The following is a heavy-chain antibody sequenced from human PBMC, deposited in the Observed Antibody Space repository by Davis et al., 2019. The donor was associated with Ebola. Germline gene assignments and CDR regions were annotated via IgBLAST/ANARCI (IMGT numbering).Heavy chain of an antibody. D-gene: IGHD2-21*01. CDR3: VRSRDCVGSLDI. V-gene: IGHV3-73*01. J-gene: IGHJ3*02. CDR2: VRSKSNGYAT. Sequence: GESLKISCAASGFTFSVSAIHWVRQASGKGLEWLGRVRSKSNGYATEYAASVKGRFIISRDDSNNTAHLQMNSLRPEDTAVYYCVRSRDCVGSLDIWGHGTLVTVSS. CDR1: GFTFSVSA.